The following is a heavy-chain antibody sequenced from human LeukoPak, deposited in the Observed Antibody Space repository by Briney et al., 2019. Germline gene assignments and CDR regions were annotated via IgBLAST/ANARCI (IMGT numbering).Heavy chain of an antibody. CDR2: ISGSGGST. Sequence: GGSLRLSCAASGFTFSSYAMSWVRQAPGKGLEGVSAISGSGGSTYYADSVKGRFTISRDNSKNTLYLQMNSLRAEDTAVYYCAKDHDYYDSSGYYPFDYWGQGTLVTVSS. CDR1: GFTFSSYA. CDR3: AKDHDYYDSSGYYPFDY. V-gene: IGHV3-23*01. D-gene: IGHD3-22*01. J-gene: IGHJ4*02.